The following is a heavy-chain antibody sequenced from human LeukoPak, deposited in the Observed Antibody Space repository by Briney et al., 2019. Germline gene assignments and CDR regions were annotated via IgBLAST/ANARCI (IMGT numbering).Heavy chain of an antibody. D-gene: IGHD2-2*01. Sequence: AGSVRLSCAPSALTLKSYGMLGLRPAPGKGLEWVAVISYEGTIRHYAHSVKGRYTISRDHSKNTLYPQMKNLHAEDTALFFCAKGGCSSTTCCLANAWGQGTLVTV. J-gene: IGHJ5*02. CDR1: ALTLKSYG. CDR3: AKGGCSSTTCCLANA. CDR2: ISYEGTIR. V-gene: IGHV3-30*18.